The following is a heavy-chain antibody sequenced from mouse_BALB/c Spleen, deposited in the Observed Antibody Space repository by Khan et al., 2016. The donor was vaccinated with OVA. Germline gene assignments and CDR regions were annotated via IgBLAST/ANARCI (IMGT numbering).Heavy chain of an antibody. Sequence: EVQLVASGPGLVKPSQSLSLTCSVTGYSITSGYYWNWIRQFPGSKLEWMGYISYDGSNNYNPSLKNRISITRDTSKNQFFLQLNSVTTDDTATYYCARNYGNYGYYAMDYWGQGTSVTVSS. V-gene: IGHV3-6*02. J-gene: IGHJ4*01. D-gene: IGHD2-1*01. CDR2: ISYDGSN. CDR3: ARNYGNYGYYAMDY. CDR1: GYSITSGYY.